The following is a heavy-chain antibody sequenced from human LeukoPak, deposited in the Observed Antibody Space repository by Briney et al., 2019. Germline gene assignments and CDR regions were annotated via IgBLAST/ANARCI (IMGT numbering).Heavy chain of an antibody. V-gene: IGHV4-34*01. D-gene: IGHD3-10*01. CDR1: GGSFSGYY. Sequence: SETLSLTCAVYGGSFSGYYWSWIRQPPGKGLEWIGEINHSGSTNYNPSLKSRVTISVDTSKNQFSLKLSSVTAADTAVYYCARRSVTMVRGAKRGAFDIWGQGTMVTVSS. J-gene: IGHJ3*02. CDR2: INHSGST. CDR3: ARRSVTMVRGAKRGAFDI.